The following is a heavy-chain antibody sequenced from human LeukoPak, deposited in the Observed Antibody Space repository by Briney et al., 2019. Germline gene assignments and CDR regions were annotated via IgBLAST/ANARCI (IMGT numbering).Heavy chain of an antibody. Sequence: GGSLRLSCAASGFTFSSYGMHWVRQAPGKGLEWVAVIWYDGSNKYYADSVKGRFTISRDNSKNTLYLQMNSLRAEDTAVYYCARRRVVVVVAATVRIEGAFDIWGQGTMVTVSS. CDR1: GFTFSSYG. V-gene: IGHV3-33*01. D-gene: IGHD2-15*01. CDR2: IWYDGSNK. CDR3: ARRRVVVVVAATVRIEGAFDI. J-gene: IGHJ3*02.